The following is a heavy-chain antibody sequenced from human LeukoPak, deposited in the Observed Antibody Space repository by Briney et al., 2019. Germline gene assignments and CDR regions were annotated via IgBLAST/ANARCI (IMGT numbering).Heavy chain of an antibody. D-gene: IGHD3-22*01. CDR1: GGTFSSYA. Sequence: SVKVSCKASGGTFSSYAINWVRQAPGQGLEWMGRVIPILDIANYAQKFRGSVTITADKSTNTVYMELSSLRSEDTAVYYCAKWERSYDSSGYYTPYYYDGMDVWGQGTTVTVSS. CDR2: VIPILDIA. V-gene: IGHV1-69*04. J-gene: IGHJ6*02. CDR3: AKWERSYDSSGYYTPYYYDGMDV.